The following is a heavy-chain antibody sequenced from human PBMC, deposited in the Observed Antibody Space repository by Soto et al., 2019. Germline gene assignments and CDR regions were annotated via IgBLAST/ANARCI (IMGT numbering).Heavy chain of an antibody. CDR2: INADGSRT. CDR1: GFTFSSYW. V-gene: IGHV3-74*01. CDR3: AKDMTGPSDY. D-gene: IGHD3-9*01. Sequence: GGSLRLSCAASGFTFSSYWMHLVRQVPGKGLVWVSRINADGSRTNYADSVKGRFTISRDNAKNTLYLHMNSLRAEDTAVYYCAKDMTGPSDYWGQGTLVTVSS. J-gene: IGHJ4*02.